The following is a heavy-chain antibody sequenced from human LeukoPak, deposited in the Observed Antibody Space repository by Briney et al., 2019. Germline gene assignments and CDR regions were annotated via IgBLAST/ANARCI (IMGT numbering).Heavy chain of an antibody. CDR1: GFTFSSYA. CDR3: ARAFAEYCTNGVCSDWFDP. V-gene: IGHV3-30*01. Sequence: PGRSLRLSCAASGFTFSSYAMHWVRQAPGKGLEWVAVISYDGSNKDYADSVKGRFTISRDNSKNTLYLQMNSLRAEDTAVYYCARAFAEYCTNGVCSDWFDPWGQGTLVTVSS. D-gene: IGHD2-8*01. CDR2: ISYDGSNK. J-gene: IGHJ5*02.